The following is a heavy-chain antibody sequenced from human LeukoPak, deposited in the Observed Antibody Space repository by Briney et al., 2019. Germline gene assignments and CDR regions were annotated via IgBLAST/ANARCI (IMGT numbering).Heavy chain of an antibody. V-gene: IGHV1-2*02. D-gene: IGHD6-6*01. CDR2: INPNSGGT. CDR3: ARESSSGLWAFDI. CDR1: GYTFTGYY. Sequence: GASVKVSCKASGYTFTGYYMHWVRQAPGQGLEWMGWINPNSGGTNYAQKFQGRVTMTRDTSISTAYMELSRLRSDDTAVYYCARESSSGLWAFDIWGQGTMVTVSS. J-gene: IGHJ3*02.